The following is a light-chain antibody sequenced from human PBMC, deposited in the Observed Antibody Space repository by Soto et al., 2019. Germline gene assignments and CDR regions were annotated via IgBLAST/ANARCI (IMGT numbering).Light chain of an antibody. V-gene: IGKV1-27*01. CDR3: QNFGS. J-gene: IGKJ3*01. Sequence: DIQMTQSPSSLSASVGDRVTITCRASQDINNYLAWYQQKPGKVPKLLIYTASTLESGVPSRFSGSGSGTDFTLTISSLQPEDVATYYCQNFGSFGPGTKVDIK. CDR1: QDINNY. CDR2: TAS.